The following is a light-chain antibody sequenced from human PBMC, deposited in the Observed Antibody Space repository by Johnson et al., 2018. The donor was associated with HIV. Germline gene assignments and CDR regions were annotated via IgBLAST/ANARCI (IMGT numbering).Light chain of an antibody. CDR1: SSNIGNNY. J-gene: IGLJ1*01. CDR3: GRWDSSLSAYV. Sequence: QPVLTQPPSVSVAPGQKVTISCSGSSSNIGNNYVSWYQQFPGTAPKLLIYDNNKRPSGIPDRFSGSKSGTSATLGITGLQTGDEADYYCGRWDSSLSAYVFGTGTKVTVL. CDR2: DNN. V-gene: IGLV1-51*01.